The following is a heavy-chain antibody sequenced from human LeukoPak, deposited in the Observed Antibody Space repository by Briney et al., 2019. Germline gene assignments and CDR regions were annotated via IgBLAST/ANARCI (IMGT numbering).Heavy chain of an antibody. CDR3: ARGLDYYDSSGYYLKYNWFDP. Sequence: SETLSLTCAAYGGSFSGYYWSWIRQPPGKGLEWIGEINHSGSTNYNPSLKSRVTISVDTSKNQFSLKLSSVTAADTVVYYCARGLDYYDSSGYYLKYNWFDPWGQGTLVTVSS. D-gene: IGHD3-22*01. J-gene: IGHJ5*02. CDR1: GGSFSGYY. V-gene: IGHV4-34*01. CDR2: INHSGST.